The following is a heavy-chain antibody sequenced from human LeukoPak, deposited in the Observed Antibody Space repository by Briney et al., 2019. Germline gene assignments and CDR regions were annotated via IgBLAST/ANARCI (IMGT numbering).Heavy chain of an antibody. J-gene: IGHJ4*02. CDR2: IYYSGST. V-gene: IGHV4-31*03. CDR1: GGSISSGGYY. Sequence: SETLSLTCTVSGGSISSGGYYWSWIRQHPGKGLEWIGYIYYSGSTYYNPSLKSRVTISVDTSKNQFSLKLSSVTAADTAVYYCARAHRKVGATTISHFDYWGQGTLVTVSS. CDR3: ARAHRKVGATTISHFDY. D-gene: IGHD1-26*01.